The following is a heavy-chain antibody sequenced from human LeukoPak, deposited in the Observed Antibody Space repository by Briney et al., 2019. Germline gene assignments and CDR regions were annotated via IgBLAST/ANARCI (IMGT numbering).Heavy chain of an antibody. J-gene: IGHJ6*03. V-gene: IGHV3-21*01. CDR1: GFTFSSYS. CDR3: AREGVMHYYGSGSFDYYYMDV. D-gene: IGHD3-10*01. CDR2: ISSSSSYI. Sequence: TPGGSLRLSCAASGFTFSSYSMNWVRQAPGKGLEWVSSISSSSSYIYYADSVKGRFTISRDNAKNSLYLQMNSLRAEDTAVYYCAREGVMHYYGSGSFDYYYMDVWGKGTTVTVSS.